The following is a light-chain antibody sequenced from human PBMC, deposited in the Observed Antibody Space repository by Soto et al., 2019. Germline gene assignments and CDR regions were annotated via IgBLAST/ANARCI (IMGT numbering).Light chain of an antibody. CDR3: AAWDDNLNGWV. V-gene: IGLV1-44*01. CDR2: ANS. CDR1: SSNVGSNS. Sequence: QPVLTQPPSASGTPGQRVTISCSGGSSNVGSNSVNWYQQLPGTAPKLLIYANSHRPSGVPDRFSGSKSGTSASLAISGLQSEHEADYFCAAWDDNLNGWVFGGGTKLTVL. J-gene: IGLJ3*02.